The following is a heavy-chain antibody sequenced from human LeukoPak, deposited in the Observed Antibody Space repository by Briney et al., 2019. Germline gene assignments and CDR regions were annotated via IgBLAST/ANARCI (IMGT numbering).Heavy chain of an antibody. V-gene: IGHV3-21*01. Sequence: GGSLRLSCAASGFNFSSYSTNCVHQAPRKAQEKVSCISSSSSYIYCADSVKGRFTISRDIAKNSLYLQMISVRAEDTFVYYCARGLGIAPKDNGKLDYWGQGTLVTVSS. J-gene: IGHJ4*02. CDR1: GFNFSSYS. D-gene: IGHD6-13*01. CDR2: ISSSSSYI. CDR3: ARGLGIAPKDNGKLDY.